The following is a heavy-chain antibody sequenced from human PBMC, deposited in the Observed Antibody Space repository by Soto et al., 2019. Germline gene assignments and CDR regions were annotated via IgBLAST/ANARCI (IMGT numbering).Heavy chain of an antibody. D-gene: IGHD3-22*01. CDR3: ARGGYYDSSGSRNYHYYGMDA. Sequence: QVQLVQSGTEVKKPGASVKVSCKASGYTFNSYGISWVRQAPGQGLEWKGWISPYDDNTNYAQNLQGRVTMTTDTSTKTAYMELRSLRSDDTAVYYCARGGYYDSSGSRNYHYYGMDAWGQGTTFTVS. V-gene: IGHV1-18*01. J-gene: IGHJ6*02. CDR2: ISPYDDNT. CDR1: GYTFNSYG.